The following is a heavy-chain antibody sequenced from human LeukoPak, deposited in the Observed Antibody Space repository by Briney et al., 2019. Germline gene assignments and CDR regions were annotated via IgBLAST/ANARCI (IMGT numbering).Heavy chain of an antibody. Sequence: ASVKVSCKASGYTFTSYDINWVRQATGQGLEWMGWMNPNSGNTGYAQKFQGRVTMTRNPSISTAYMELSSLRSEDTAVYYCARGRGDTAMVRDYYYYMDVWGKGTTVTVSS. CDR1: GYTFTSYD. CDR3: ARGRGDTAMVRDYYYYMDV. CDR2: MNPNSGNT. J-gene: IGHJ6*03. V-gene: IGHV1-8*01. D-gene: IGHD5-18*01.